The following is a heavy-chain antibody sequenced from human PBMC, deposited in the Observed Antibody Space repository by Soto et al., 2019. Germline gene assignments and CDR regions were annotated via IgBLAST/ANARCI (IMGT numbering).Heavy chain of an antibody. Sequence: QAHLVESGGGVVQPGGSLRLSCAASGFTFSSYAMHWVRQAPGKGLEWVALMWYYRSHTYYAESVKGRFNISRDESKNMLFLHMSGLRAEDTAVYYCSRDRSWRTGYYSGIDVWGQGTTVTVS. D-gene: IGHD1-1*01. CDR3: SRDRSWRTGYYSGIDV. CDR1: GFTFSSYA. J-gene: IGHJ6*02. CDR2: MWYYRSHT. V-gene: IGHV3-33*01.